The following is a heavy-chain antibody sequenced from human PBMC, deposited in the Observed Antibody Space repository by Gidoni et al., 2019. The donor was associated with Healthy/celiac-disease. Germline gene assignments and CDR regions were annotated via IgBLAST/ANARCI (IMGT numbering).Heavy chain of an antibody. CDR2: IWYDGSNK. CDR1: GFIFSSYG. CDR3: ARGEGYSSGWPDGMDV. Sequence: QVQLVESGGGVVQPGRSLRLSCAASGFIFSSYGLHWVRQAPGKGLEWVAVIWYDGSNKYYADSVKGRFTISRDNSKNTLYLQMNSLRAEDTAVYYCARGEGYSSGWPDGMDVWGQGTTVTVSS. J-gene: IGHJ6*02. V-gene: IGHV3-33*01. D-gene: IGHD6-19*01.